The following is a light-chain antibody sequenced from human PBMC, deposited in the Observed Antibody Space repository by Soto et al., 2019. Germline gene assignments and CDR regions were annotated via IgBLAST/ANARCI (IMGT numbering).Light chain of an antibody. J-gene: IGKJ4*01. CDR2: DTS. Sequence: EIVLTQSPATLSLSPGERATLSCRASESVSDYIAWYQQKPGQPPRLVIYDTSNRATGVPARFSGSGSGTDFTLTISRLEPEDFAVYYCQQRTNWLTFGGGTKVEIK. V-gene: IGKV3-11*01. CDR3: QQRTNWLT. CDR1: ESVSDY.